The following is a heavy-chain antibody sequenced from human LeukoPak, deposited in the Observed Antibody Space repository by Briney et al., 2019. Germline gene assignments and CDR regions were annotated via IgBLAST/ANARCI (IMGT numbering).Heavy chain of an antibody. Sequence: SETLSLTCAVYGGSFSGYYWSWIRQPPGKGLEWIGEIYHSGSTYYNPSLKSRVTISVDTSKNQFSLKLSSVTAADTAVYYCASGPEVNFDYWGQGTLVTVSS. V-gene: IGHV4-34*01. J-gene: IGHJ4*02. CDR1: GGSFSGYY. CDR3: ASGPEVNFDY. D-gene: IGHD1-14*01. CDR2: IYHSGST.